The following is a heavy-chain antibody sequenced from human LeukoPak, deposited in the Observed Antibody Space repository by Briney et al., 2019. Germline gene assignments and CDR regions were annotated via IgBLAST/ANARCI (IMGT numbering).Heavy chain of an antibody. CDR3: AGAGRESGGYQDY. CDR1: GFTFSRYR. Sequence: GGSLRLSCAASGFTFSRYRMHWLHQAPGKGLGWVSRINSDGTSTIHADSGKGRFTISRDNGKNTLYLQMNSLSVEDSAVYFCAGAGRESGGYQDYWGQGTLVTVSS. V-gene: IGHV3-74*01. J-gene: IGHJ4*02. D-gene: IGHD3-22*01. CDR2: INSDGTST.